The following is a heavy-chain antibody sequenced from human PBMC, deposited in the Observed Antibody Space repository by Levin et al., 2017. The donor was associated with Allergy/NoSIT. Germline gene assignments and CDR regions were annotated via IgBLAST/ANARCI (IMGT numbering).Heavy chain of an antibody. Sequence: SETLSLTCSVSGASITNRDYYWAWVRQSPGSGLDWIAYISSTGAVYYSPSLKTRANIFVDTSKNVFSLRLTSVTAADTSIFYCTRLNRNWNDVPNWFDPWGQGIVVTVSS. V-gene: IGHV4-39*01. J-gene: IGHJ5*02. D-gene: IGHD1-1*01. CDR2: ISSTGAV. CDR1: GASITNRDYY. CDR3: TRLNRNWNDVPNWFDP.